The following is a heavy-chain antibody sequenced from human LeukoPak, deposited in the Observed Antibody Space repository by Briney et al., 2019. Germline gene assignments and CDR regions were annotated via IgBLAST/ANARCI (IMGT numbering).Heavy chain of an antibody. Sequence: ASVKVSCKASGYTFTGYYMNWVRQAPGQGLEWMGWINPNSGGTNYAQKFQGRVAMTRDTSISTAYMELSRLRSDDTAVYYCARDPSVGDFDYWGQGTLVTVSS. V-gene: IGHV1-2*02. D-gene: IGHD3-10*01. CDR3: ARDPSVGDFDY. CDR1: GYTFTGYY. CDR2: INPNSGGT. J-gene: IGHJ4*02.